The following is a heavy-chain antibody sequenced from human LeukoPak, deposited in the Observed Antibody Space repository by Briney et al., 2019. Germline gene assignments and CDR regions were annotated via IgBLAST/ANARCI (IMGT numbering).Heavy chain of an antibody. J-gene: IGHJ4*02. CDR3: ARVSGRDYYFDY. CDR1: GGSFSGYY. V-gene: IGHV4-34*01. CDR2: INHSGST. Sequence: SETLSLTCAVYGGSFSGYYWSWIRQPPGKGLEGIGEINHSGSTNYNPSLKSRVTISVDTSKNQFSLKLSSVTAADTAVYYCARVSGRDYYFDYWGQGTLVTVSS. D-gene: IGHD4/OR15-4a*01.